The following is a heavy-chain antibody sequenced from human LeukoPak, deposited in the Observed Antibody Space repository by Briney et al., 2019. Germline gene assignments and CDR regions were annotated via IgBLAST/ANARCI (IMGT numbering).Heavy chain of an antibody. V-gene: IGHV4-39*01. Sequence: KPSETLSLTCTASGGSISSSSYYWGWIRQPPGKGLEWIGSIYYSGSTYYNPSLKSRVTISVDTSKNQFSLKLSSVTAADTAVYYCAHQLLRTYFDYWGQGTLVTVSS. CDR2: IYYSGST. D-gene: IGHD2-21*01. CDR3: AHQLLRTYFDY. CDR1: GGSISSSSYY. J-gene: IGHJ4*02.